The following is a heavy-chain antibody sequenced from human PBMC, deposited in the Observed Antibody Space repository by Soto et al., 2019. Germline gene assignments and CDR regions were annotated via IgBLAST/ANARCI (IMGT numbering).Heavy chain of an antibody. CDR3: ARKGSSSYYYYYYGMDV. CDR1: GGTFSSYA. J-gene: IGHJ6*02. V-gene: IGHV1-69*01. D-gene: IGHD6-6*01. CDR2: IIPIFGTA. Sequence: SVKVSCKASGGTFSSYAISWVRQAPGQGLEWMGGIIPIFGTANYAQKFQGRVTITADESTSTAYMELSSLRSEDTAVYYCARKGSSSYYYYYYGMDVWGQGTTVTVSS.